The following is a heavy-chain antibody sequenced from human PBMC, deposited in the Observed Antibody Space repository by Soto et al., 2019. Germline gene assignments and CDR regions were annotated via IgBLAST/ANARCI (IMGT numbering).Heavy chain of an antibody. Sequence: ASVKVSCXVSGYTLTELSMHWVRQAPGKGLEWMGGFDPEDGETIYAQKFQGRVTMTEDTSTDTAYMELSSLRSEDTAVYYCATGHYDILTGYFYFDYWGQGTLVTVSS. CDR1: GYTLTELS. J-gene: IGHJ4*02. D-gene: IGHD3-9*01. V-gene: IGHV1-24*01. CDR3: ATGHYDILTGYFYFDY. CDR2: FDPEDGET.